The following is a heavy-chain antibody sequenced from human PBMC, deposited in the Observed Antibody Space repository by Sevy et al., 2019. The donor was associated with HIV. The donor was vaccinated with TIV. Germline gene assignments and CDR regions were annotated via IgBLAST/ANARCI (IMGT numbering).Heavy chain of an antibody. CDR1: GFTFSSYS. CDR2: ISHNNTTI. J-gene: IGHJ3*02. Sequence: GGSLRLSCAASGFTFSSYSMNWVRQAPGRGLEWVSYISHNNTTIYYADSVKGRFTISRDNAKESLYLQMNSLRDEDRAVYYCARMVGAAGGGIGVLGFDIWGPGTVVTVSS. D-gene: IGHD2-15*01. V-gene: IGHV3-48*02. CDR3: ARMVGAAGGGIGVLGFDI.